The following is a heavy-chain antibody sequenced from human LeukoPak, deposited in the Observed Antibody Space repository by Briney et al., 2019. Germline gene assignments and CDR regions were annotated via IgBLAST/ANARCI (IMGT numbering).Heavy chain of an antibody. V-gene: IGHV3-33*06. D-gene: IGHD3-16*01. CDR2: IWYDGSND. Sequence: PGGSLRLSCAASGFIFSNYVMHWVRQAPGKGLEWVALIWYDGSNDYYAGSVKGRFTISRDNSKSTLYLQMNSLRAEDTAVYYCAKEMGGFRYFDYWGQGTLVTVSS. CDR1: GFIFSNYV. CDR3: AKEMGGFRYFDY. J-gene: IGHJ4*02.